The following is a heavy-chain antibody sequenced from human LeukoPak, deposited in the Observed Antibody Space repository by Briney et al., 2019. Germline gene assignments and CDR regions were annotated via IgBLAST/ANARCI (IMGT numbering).Heavy chain of an antibody. CDR2: INPNSGGT. J-gene: IGHJ4*02. CDR1: GYTFTGYY. D-gene: IGHD6-19*01. Sequence: GASVKVSCKASGYTFTGYYMHWVRQAPGQGLEWMGWINPNSGGTNYAQKFQGRATMTRDTSISTAYMELSRLRSDDTAVYYCAREAPSGWRFDYWGQGTLVTVSS. V-gene: IGHV1-2*02. CDR3: AREAPSGWRFDY.